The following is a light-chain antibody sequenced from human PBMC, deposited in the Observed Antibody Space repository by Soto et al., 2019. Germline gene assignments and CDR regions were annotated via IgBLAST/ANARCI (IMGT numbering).Light chain of an antibody. CDR1: SRDIEAYDY. V-gene: IGLV2-11*01. CDR2: EVN. J-gene: IGLJ1*01. Sequence: QSALTQPRSVSGSPGQSVAISCTGTSRDIEAYDYVSWYQQHPGKAPKLIISEVNKRPSRVSYRFSGSKSGNTASLTISGLQGEDEADYYCCSFAGSYYVFGTGTKLTVL. CDR3: CSFAGSYYV.